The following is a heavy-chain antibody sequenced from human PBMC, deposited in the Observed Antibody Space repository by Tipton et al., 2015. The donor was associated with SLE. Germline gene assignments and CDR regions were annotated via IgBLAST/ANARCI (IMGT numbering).Heavy chain of an antibody. J-gene: IGHJ4*02. CDR3: ARGGN. Sequence: GLVKPSETLSLTCAVYGGSFSGYYWSWIRQPPGKGLEWIGYIYYSGSTNYNPSLKSRVTISVDTSKNQFSLKLSSVTAADTAVYYCARGGNWGQGTLVTVSS. CDR1: GGSFSGYY. V-gene: IGHV4-59*01. D-gene: IGHD1-1*01. CDR2: IYYSGST.